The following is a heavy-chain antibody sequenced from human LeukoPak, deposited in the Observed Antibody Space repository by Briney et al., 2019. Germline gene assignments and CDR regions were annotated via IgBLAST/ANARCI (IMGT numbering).Heavy chain of an antibody. Sequence: PSETLSLTCGVHGGSFSGYYWSWIRQPPGKGLEWIGEMNHSGTTNYNTSLKSRVTISVDTSKSQFSLRLSSVTAADTAVYYCTRGSAYSTAAAYWGQGSLVTVSS. CDR2: MNHSGTT. D-gene: IGHD6-13*01. CDR1: GGSFSGYY. V-gene: IGHV4-34*01. CDR3: TRGSAYSTAAAY. J-gene: IGHJ4*02.